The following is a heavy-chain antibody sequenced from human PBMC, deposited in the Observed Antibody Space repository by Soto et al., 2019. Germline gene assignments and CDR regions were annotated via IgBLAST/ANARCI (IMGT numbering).Heavy chain of an antibody. J-gene: IGHJ3*02. D-gene: IGHD5-18*01. CDR1: GGSISSGGYY. V-gene: IGHV4-31*03. CDR2: IYYSGST. Sequence: SETLSLTCTVSGGSISSGGYYWSWIRQHPGKGLEWIGYIYYSGSTYYNPSLKSRVTISVDTSKNQFSLKPSSVTAADTAVYYCARWDVDTAMVNAFDIWGQGTMVTVSS. CDR3: ARWDVDTAMVNAFDI.